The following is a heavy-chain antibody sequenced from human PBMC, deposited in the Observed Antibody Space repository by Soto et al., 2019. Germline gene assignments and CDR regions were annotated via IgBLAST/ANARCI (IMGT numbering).Heavy chain of an antibody. CDR1: GGSFIGYY. CDR3: ARANGLRLGELSWGGPNWFDP. D-gene: IGHD3-16*02. CDR2: INPTGST. V-gene: IGHV4-34*01. Sequence: QVRLQQWGAGLLKPSETLSLTCAVYGGSFIGYYWSWIRQPPGKGLEWMGEINPTGSTNYNPSLKSLVTILIDTSKTQFSLKLSSVTAADTAMYYCARANGLRLGELSWGGPNWFDPWGQGTLVTVSS. J-gene: IGHJ5*02.